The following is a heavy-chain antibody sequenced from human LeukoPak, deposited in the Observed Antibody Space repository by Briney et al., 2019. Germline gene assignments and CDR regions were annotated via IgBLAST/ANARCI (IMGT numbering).Heavy chain of an antibody. V-gene: IGHV4-39*01. D-gene: IGHD3-9*01. CDR1: GGSLRSSSLY. Sequence: SETLSLTCTVSGGSLRSSSLYWGCIPQSPEKVLGWIGPLYYSGSPYYNPSLKSRVTISVHTPKNQVSLELSSVAAADTAVYYCAGAPRGGFDWRSPFDYWGQGTLVTVSS. CDR2: LYYSGSP. CDR3: AGAPRGGFDWRSPFDY. J-gene: IGHJ4*02.